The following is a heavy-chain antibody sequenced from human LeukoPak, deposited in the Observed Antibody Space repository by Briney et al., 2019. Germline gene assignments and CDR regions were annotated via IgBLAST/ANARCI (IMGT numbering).Heavy chain of an antibody. CDR2: IYYSGST. V-gene: IGHV4-31*03. CDR3: AREVGYCSRTSCLDWFDP. Sequence: PSETLSLTCTVSGGSISSGGYYWSWIRQHPGKGLEWIGYIYYSGSTYYNPSLKSRVTISVDTSKNQFSLKLSSVTAADTAVYYCAREVGYCSRTSCLDWFDPWGQGTLVTVSS. J-gene: IGHJ5*02. CDR1: GGSISSGGYY. D-gene: IGHD2-2*01.